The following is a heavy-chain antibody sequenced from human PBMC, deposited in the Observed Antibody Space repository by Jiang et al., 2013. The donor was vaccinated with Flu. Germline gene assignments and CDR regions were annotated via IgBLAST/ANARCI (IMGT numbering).Heavy chain of an antibody. CDR3: ARVVYDSSGLHY. D-gene: IGHD3-22*01. CDR1: GYTFTSYY. CDR2: INPSGGST. J-gene: IGHJ4*02. V-gene: IGHV1-46*01. Sequence: SGAEVKKPGASVKVSCKASGYTFTSYYMHWVRQAPGQGLEWMGVINPSGGSTDYAQKFQGRVSMTRDTSTSTVYMELSSLRSEDTALYYCARVVYDSSGLHYWGQGTPGHRLL.